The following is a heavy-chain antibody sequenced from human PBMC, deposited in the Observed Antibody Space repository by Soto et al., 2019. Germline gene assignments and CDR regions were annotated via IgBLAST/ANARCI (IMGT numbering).Heavy chain of an antibody. D-gene: IGHD6-6*01. CDR3: ARSGLLYSSSSHYYYYGMDV. CDR2: IIPIFGTA. V-gene: IGHV1-69*13. J-gene: IGHJ6*02. CDR1: GGTFSSYA. Sequence: SVKVSCKASGGTFSSYAISWVRQAPGQGLEWMGGIIPIFGTANYAQKFQGRVTITADESTSTAYMELSSLRSEDTAVYYCARSGLLYSSSSHYYYYGMDVWGQGTTVTVSS.